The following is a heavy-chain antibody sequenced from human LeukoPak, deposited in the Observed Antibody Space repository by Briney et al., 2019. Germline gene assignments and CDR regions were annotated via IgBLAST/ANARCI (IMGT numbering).Heavy chain of an antibody. D-gene: IGHD5-12*01. V-gene: IGHV4-31*02. CDR2: IYDSGST. CDR3: ARGYAPFDP. Sequence: NWIRQHPGKGLEWLGYIYDSGSTYYNPSLKSRLTISMDTSKNQFSLKLTSVTAADTAVYYCARGYAPFDPWGQGTLVTVSS. J-gene: IGHJ5*02.